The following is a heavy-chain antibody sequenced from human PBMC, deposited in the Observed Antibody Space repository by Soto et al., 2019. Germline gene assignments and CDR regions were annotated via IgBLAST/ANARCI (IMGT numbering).Heavy chain of an antibody. V-gene: IGHV1-18*01. CDR3: ARGGYCSSTSCYSRSRYYYDGLDV. D-gene: IGHD2-2*02. CDR1: GYTSTSNG. J-gene: IGHJ6*02. CDR2: ISAYNRNT. Sequence: ASPKAPCNASGYTSTSNGISWVRQAPGQPLEWLGWISAYNRNTNCAQKLQGRVTMTRDTSTSAGYMELRSLRSDDTAVYYCARGGYCSSTSCYSRSRYYYDGLDVWGQGTTVTVSS.